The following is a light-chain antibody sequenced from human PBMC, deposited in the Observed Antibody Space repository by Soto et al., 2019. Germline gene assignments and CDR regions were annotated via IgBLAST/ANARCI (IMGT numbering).Light chain of an antibody. CDR3: SSYTISNTLV. CDR2: EVT. J-gene: IGLJ1*01. Sequence: QSALTQPASVSGSPGQSITISCTGTSSDVGGYNYVSWYQQHPGKAPRLMIYEVTNRPSGVSDRFSGSKSGNTASLTFSGLQAEDEADYYCSSYTISNTLVFGTGTKLTVL. CDR1: SSDVGGYNY. V-gene: IGLV2-14*01.